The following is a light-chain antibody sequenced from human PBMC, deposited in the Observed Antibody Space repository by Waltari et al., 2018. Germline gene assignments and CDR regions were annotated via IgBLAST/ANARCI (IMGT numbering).Light chain of an antibody. CDR1: QSIRTW. CDR2: ATS. Sequence: DIQMTQSPSTLSAFVGDRVSITCRASQSIRTWLAWYQQKSGKAPKLLMSATSTLKPGVPSRFSGSGSGTEFTLTLSSLQPDDSATYYCQPYKLYPSTFGQGTKVEIK. V-gene: IGKV1-5*03. CDR3: QPYKLYPST. J-gene: IGKJ1*01.